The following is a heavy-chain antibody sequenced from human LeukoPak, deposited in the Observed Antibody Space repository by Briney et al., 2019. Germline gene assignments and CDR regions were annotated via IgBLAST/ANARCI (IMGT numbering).Heavy chain of an antibody. CDR3: AREDDGWGPNTLDV. CDR1: GFTFSSHS. V-gene: IGHV3-48*02. D-gene: IGHD5-24*01. Sequence: EGSLRLSCAASGFTFSSHSMNWVRQAPGKGLEWLSYIDSGSGNIYYRDSVKGRFTISRDNAQDSLYLQMDSLRDEDTAVYYCAREDDGWGPNTLDVWGQGTVVTVSS. J-gene: IGHJ3*01. CDR2: IDSGSGNI.